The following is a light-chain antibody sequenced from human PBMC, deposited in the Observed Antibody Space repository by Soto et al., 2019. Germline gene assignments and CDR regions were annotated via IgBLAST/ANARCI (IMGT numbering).Light chain of an antibody. J-gene: IGKJ5*01. CDR2: EAS. CDR3: QQRSNWPPRT. V-gene: IGKV3-11*01. CDR1: QSVSNS. Sequence: DIVLTQSPATLSLSPGDRATISCRARQSVSNSLAWYQQKPGQAPRLLIYEASNRATGTPARFCGSRSGTDFSPPIISIVHADVAVYYCQQRSNWPPRTFGQGTRVEIK.